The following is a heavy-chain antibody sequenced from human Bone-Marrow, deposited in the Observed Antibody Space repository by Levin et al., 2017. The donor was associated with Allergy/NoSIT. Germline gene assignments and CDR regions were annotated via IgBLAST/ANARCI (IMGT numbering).Heavy chain of an antibody. V-gene: IGHV3-48*01. CDR1: GFTFTTYS. J-gene: IGHJ4*02. Sequence: GESLKISCAASGFTFTTYSMNWVRQAPGQGLEWVSYISDSSSTIYYADSVKGRFTISRDNAKTSLYLQMSSLRAEDTAVYYCARVGETYYSGSGSYYNGGYFDYWGQGTRVTVSS. CDR3: ARVGETYYSGSGSYYNGGYFDY. D-gene: IGHD3-10*01. CDR2: ISDSSSTI.